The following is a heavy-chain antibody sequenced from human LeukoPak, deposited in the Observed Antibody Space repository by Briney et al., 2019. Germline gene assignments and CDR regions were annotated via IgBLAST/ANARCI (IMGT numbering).Heavy chain of an antibody. V-gene: IGHV3-7*01. CDR1: GFTFSSYW. J-gene: IGHJ4*02. D-gene: IGHD6-19*01. CDR3: ARQAVSDYYFDY. CDR2: IKQDGSEK. Sequence: GGSLRLSCAASGFTFSSYWMTWVRQAPGKGLEWVANIKQDGSEKYFVDSVKGRFTISRDNAKNSLYLQLNSLRAEDTAVYYCARQAVSDYYFDYWGQGTLVIVSS.